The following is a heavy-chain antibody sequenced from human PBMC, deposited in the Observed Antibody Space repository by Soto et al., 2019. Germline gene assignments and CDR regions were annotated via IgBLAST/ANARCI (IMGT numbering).Heavy chain of an antibody. D-gene: IGHD3-3*01. J-gene: IGHJ6*02. CDR3: ARSGGPIFGVVIYYYYGMDV. V-gene: IGHV3-23*01. CDR1: AFNFYFYV. CDR2: ISGSGSST. Sequence: GGSLRLSCAASAFNFYFYVINGVRQAPGKGLERVAGISGSGSSTYYADSVKGRFTISRDNAKNSLYLQMNSLRAEDTAVYYCARSGGPIFGVVIYYYYGMDVWGQGTTVTVSS.